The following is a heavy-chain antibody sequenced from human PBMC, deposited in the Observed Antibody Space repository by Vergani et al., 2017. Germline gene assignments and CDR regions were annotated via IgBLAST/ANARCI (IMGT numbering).Heavy chain of an antibody. J-gene: IGHJ4*02. CDR2: IYYSGST. CDR3: ASSLVYYYDSSGYYYYFDY. Sequence: QVQLQESGPGLVKPSQTLSLTCTVPGGPISSGDYYWSWIRQPPGKGLEWIWYIYYSGSTYYNPSLKSRVTISVDTSKNQFSLKLSSVTAADTAVYYCASSLVYYYDSSGYYYYFDYWGQGTLVTVSS. CDR1: GGPISSGDYY. V-gene: IGHV4-30-4*01. D-gene: IGHD3-22*01.